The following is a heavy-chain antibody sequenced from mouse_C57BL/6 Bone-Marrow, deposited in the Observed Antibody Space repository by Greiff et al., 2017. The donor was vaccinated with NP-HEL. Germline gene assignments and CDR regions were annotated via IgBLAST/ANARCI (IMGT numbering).Heavy chain of an antibody. Sequence: VQLKESGGDLVKPGGSLKLSCAASGFTFSSYGMSWVRQTPDKRLEWVATISSGGSYTYYLDSVKGRFTISRDNAKNTLYLQMSSLKSEDTAMYYCARRGWRFAYWGQGTLVTVSA. V-gene: IGHV5-6*01. CDR1: GFTFSSYG. D-gene: IGHD2-3*01. J-gene: IGHJ3*01. CDR3: ARRGWRFAY. CDR2: ISSGGSYT.